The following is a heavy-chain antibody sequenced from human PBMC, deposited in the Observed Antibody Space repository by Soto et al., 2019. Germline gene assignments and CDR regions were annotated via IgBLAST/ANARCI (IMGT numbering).Heavy chain of an antibody. D-gene: IGHD3-22*01. Sequence: QVQLQESGPRLVKPSQTLSLTCTVSGGSISTGGYYWSWIRHHPEKGLEWIGYIYYSGTTYYNPSLKSRVIISVDTSKNQFSLHLSSATAADTAVYYCASYYDSCGYLAFDLWGQGTLVTVSS. V-gene: IGHV4-31*03. CDR3: ASYYDSCGYLAFDL. CDR2: IYYSGTT. CDR1: GGSISTGGYY. J-gene: IGHJ3*01.